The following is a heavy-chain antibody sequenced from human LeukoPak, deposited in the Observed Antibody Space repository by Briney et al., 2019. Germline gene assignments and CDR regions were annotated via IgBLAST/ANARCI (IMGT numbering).Heavy chain of an antibody. Sequence: ASVKVSCKASGYTFTSYGISWVRQAPGQGLEWMGWISAYNGNTNYAQKLQGRVTITTDTSTSRAYMELRSLRSDDTAVYYCARQGLVVSAYYFDYWGQGTLVTVSS. V-gene: IGHV1-18*01. D-gene: IGHD6-19*01. CDR2: ISAYNGNT. J-gene: IGHJ4*02. CDR1: GYTFTSYG. CDR3: ARQGLVVSAYYFDY.